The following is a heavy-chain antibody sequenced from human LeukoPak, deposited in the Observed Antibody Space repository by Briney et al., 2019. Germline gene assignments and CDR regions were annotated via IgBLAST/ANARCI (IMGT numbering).Heavy chain of an antibody. CDR3: AKGYCSGSSCSSNPFDY. Sequence: GGSLRLSCAASGFTFSNYAMSWVRQAPGKGLEWVSAISGSGGRTYYADSVTGRFTISRDNSKNTVFLQMNSLRAEDTAVYYCAKGYCSGSSCSSNPFDYWGQGTLVTVSS. CDR1: GFTFSNYA. V-gene: IGHV3-23*01. J-gene: IGHJ4*02. D-gene: IGHD2-15*01. CDR2: ISGSGGRT.